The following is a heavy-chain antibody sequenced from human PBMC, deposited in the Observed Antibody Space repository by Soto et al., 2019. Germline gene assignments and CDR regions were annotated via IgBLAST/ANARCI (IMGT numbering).Heavy chain of an antibody. Sequence: ASVKVSCKASGYTFTGYYMHWVRQAPGQGLEWMGWINPNSGGTNYAQKFQGWVTMTRDTSISTAYMELSRLRSDDTAVYYCARDVSSVGATAWFDPWGQGTLVTVSS. V-gene: IGHV1-2*04. CDR3: ARDVSSVGATAWFDP. CDR1: GYTFTGYY. J-gene: IGHJ5*02. CDR2: INPNSGGT. D-gene: IGHD1-26*01.